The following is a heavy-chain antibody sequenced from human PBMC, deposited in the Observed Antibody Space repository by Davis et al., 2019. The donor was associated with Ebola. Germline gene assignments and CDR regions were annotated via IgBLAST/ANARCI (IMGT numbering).Heavy chain of an antibody. CDR2: IKQDGSET. CDR3: ARAGATYWKD. D-gene: IGHD1-1*01. Sequence: GESLKISCATSGFTFNSYWMTWVRQAPGRGLDWVANIKQDGSETYYGDSVKGRFTISRDNAKNSLYLQMNSLRAEDTAVYYCARAGATYWKDWGQGTLVTVSS. J-gene: IGHJ4*02. V-gene: IGHV3-7*01. CDR1: GFTFNSYW.